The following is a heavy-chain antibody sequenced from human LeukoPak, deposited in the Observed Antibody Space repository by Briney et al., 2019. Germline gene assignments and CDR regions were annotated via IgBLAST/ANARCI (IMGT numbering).Heavy chain of an antibody. CDR1: GFTFSSYG. V-gene: IGHV3-33*01. Sequence: PGGSLRLSCAASGFTFSSYGMHWVRQAPGKGLEWVAVIWYDGGNKDYADSVKGRFTISRDNAKNSLYLQMNTLRAEDTAVYYCASEGIWSYWGQGTLVTVSS. CDR2: IWYDGGNK. J-gene: IGHJ4*02. D-gene: IGHD2-15*01. CDR3: ASEGIWSY.